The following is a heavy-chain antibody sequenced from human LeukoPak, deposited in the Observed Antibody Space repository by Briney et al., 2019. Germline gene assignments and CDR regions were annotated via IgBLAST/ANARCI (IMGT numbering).Heavy chain of an antibody. D-gene: IGHD6-13*01. CDR2: INHSGST. Sequence: SETLSLTCAVYGGSFSGYYWSWIRQPPGKGLEWIGEINHSGSTNYNPSLKSRVTISVDTSKNQFSLKLSSVTAADTAVYYCARQAAGNDYGMDVWGQGTTVTVSS. J-gene: IGHJ6*02. V-gene: IGHV4-34*01. CDR1: GGSFSGYY. CDR3: ARQAAGNDYGMDV.